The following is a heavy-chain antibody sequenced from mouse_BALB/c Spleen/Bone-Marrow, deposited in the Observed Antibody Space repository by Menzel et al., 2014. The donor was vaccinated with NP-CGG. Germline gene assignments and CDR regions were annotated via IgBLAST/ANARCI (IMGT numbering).Heavy chain of an antibody. V-gene: IGHV14-3*02. CDR1: GFNNKDTY. CDR3: ARYCYGYYFDY. Sequence: EAQLQQSGAELVKPGASVKLSCTASGFNNKDTYMHWVKQRPEQGLEWIGRIDPANGNTKYDPKFQGKATITADTSSNTDYLQLSKLTSEDTAVYYCARYCYGYYFDYWGQGTTLTVSS. J-gene: IGHJ2*01. CDR2: IDPANGNT. D-gene: IGHD1-1*01.